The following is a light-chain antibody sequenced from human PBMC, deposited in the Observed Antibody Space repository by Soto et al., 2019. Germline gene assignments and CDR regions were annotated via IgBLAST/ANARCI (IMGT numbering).Light chain of an antibody. V-gene: IGLV2-14*01. CDR2: EVS. CDR1: GNDVGGYNY. J-gene: IGLJ2*01. Sequence: QAVVTQPASVSGSPGQSITISCTGTGNDVGGYNYVSWYQQHPGKVPKLMIFEVSNRPSGVSKRFSGSKSANTASLNISGLQADDEADYYCSSYTSTMSVVFGGGTKLTVL. CDR3: SSYTSTMSVV.